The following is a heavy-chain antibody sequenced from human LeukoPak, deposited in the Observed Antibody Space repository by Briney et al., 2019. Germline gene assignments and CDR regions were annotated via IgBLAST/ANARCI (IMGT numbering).Heavy chain of an antibody. CDR1: GFAFGSYA. Sequence: GTSLRLSCEASGFAFGSYAMHWVRQAPGRGLEWVAVISHDGDNTNSGESVRGRFTISRDNANNLVFLQMNSLRGEDTALYYCARDDVTTNGDVIADSRLFDIWGQGTMVTVSS. CDR3: ARDDVTTNGDVIADSRLFDI. CDR2: ISHDGDNT. D-gene: IGHD5-24*01. J-gene: IGHJ3*02. V-gene: IGHV3-30-3*01.